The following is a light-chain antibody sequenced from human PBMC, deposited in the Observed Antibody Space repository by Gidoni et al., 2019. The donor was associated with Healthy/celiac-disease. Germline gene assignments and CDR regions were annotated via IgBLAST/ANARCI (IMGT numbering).Light chain of an antibody. V-gene: IGKV2-28*01. Sequence: DIVMTQSPLSLPVTPGEPASISCRSSQSLLHSNGYNYLDWYLQKPGQSPQLLIYLGSNRASGVPDRFSGSGSGTEFTLKISRGEAEEVGVYYCMQALQTPRTFGGGTKVEIK. CDR1: QSLLHSNGYNY. CDR3: MQALQTPRT. CDR2: LGS. J-gene: IGKJ4*01.